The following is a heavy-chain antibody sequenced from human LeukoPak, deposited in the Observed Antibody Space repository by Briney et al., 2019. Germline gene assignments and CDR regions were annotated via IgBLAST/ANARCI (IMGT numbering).Heavy chain of an antibody. CDR3: ATPNYYDSSGYPKYFQH. CDR1: GFTFSSYW. Sequence: PGGSLRLSCAASGFTFSSYWMSWARQAPGKGLEWVANIKQDGSEKYYVDSVKGRFTIPRDNAKNSLYLQMNSLRAEDTAVYYCATPNYYDSSGYPKYFQHWGQGTLVTVSS. J-gene: IGHJ1*01. D-gene: IGHD3-22*01. V-gene: IGHV3-7*01. CDR2: IKQDGSEK.